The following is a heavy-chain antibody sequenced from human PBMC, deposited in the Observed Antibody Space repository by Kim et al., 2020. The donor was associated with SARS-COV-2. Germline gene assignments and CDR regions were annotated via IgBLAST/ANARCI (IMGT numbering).Heavy chain of an antibody. V-gene: IGHV1-69*13. Sequence: SVKVSCKASGGTFSSYAISWVRQAPGQGLEWMGGIIPIFGTANYAQKFQGRVTITADESTSTAYMELSSLRSEDTAVYYCASRSRGMWSHYWYFDLWGRGTLVTVSS. D-gene: IGHD2-21*01. CDR2: IIPIFGTA. CDR3: ASRSRGMWSHYWYFDL. CDR1: GGTFSSYA. J-gene: IGHJ2*01.